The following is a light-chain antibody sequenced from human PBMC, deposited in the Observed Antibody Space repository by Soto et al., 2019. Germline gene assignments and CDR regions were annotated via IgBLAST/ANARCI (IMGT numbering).Light chain of an antibody. CDR1: QSISSW. Sequence: DIQMTKSPSTLSASVGDRVTITCRASQSISSWLAWYQQKPGKAPKLLIYKASSLESGVPSRFSGSGSGTEFTLTISSLQPDDFATYYCQQYKSYSTFGQGTKVDIK. J-gene: IGKJ1*01. CDR2: KAS. CDR3: QQYKSYST. V-gene: IGKV1-5*03.